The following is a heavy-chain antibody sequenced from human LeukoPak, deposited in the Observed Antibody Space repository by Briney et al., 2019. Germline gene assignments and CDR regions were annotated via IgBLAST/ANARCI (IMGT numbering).Heavy chain of an antibody. D-gene: IGHD4-23*01. V-gene: IGHV1-8*01. CDR2: MNPNSGNT. CDR1: GYTFTSYD. J-gene: IGHJ4*02. Sequence: ASVTVSCQASGYTFTSYDINWVRQATGRGLEWMGWMNPNSGNTGYAQKFQGRVTMTRNTSISTANMELSSLSSEDTAVYYCSRRTGTTMVTPGYFDYWGQGTLVTVSS. CDR3: SRRTGTTMVTPGYFDY.